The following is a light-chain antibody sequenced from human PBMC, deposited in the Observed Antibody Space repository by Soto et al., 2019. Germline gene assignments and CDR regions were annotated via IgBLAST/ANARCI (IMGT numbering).Light chain of an antibody. J-gene: IGKJ4*01. V-gene: IGKV1-39*01. CDR1: QTISTY. CDR2: DVS. CDR3: QQGYSIHALT. Sequence: DIQMTQSPSSLSASVGDRITISCRASQTISTYLHWYQHKPGRAPRLLISDVSTLQSGVPGRFRGSGSETEFPLTITYVQPEDFGTYYCQQGYSIHALTFGGGTKVELK.